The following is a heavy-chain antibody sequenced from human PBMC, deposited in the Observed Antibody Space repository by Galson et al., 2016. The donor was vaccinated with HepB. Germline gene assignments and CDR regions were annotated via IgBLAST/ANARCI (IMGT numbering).Heavy chain of an antibody. CDR2: ISSSSSTI. CDR3: ARGDIPVAGTVGNWFDP. CDR1: GFTLSGHS. D-gene: IGHD6-19*01. J-gene: IGHJ5*02. V-gene: IGHV3-48*02. Sequence: SLRFSCPASGFTLSGHSLHWVRQGPGKGLEWVSYISSSSSTIYYADSVKGRFTISRDNAKNSLSLQMNSLRDEDTAVYYCARGDIPVAGTVGNWFDPWCQGTLVTVSS.